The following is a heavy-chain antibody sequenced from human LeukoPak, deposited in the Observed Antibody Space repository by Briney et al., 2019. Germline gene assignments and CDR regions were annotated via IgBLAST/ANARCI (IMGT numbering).Heavy chain of an antibody. V-gene: IGHV3-74*01. CDR2: ISSDGSST. CDR1: GFTFSSYW. D-gene: IGHD2-21*02. Sequence: PGGSLRLSCAASGFTFSSYWMHWVRQVPGKGLVWVSRISSDGSSTTYADSVKGRFTISRDNAKNSLYLQMNSLRAEDTAVYFCARDHGIVVVTASRLDSWGQGTLVTVSS. J-gene: IGHJ4*02. CDR3: ARDHGIVVVTASRLDS.